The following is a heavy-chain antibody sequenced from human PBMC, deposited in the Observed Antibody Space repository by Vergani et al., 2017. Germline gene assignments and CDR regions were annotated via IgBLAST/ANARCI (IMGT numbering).Heavy chain of an antibody. CDR2: ISFDGTNE. CDR1: GFALNRHA. Sequence: QVQLVESGGGVVQPGTSLRLSCVVSGFALNRHAMYWVRQAPGKGLEWVVGISFDGTNEYYPDLVKGRFTISRDSAKNTLYLQVRSLRLEDPGVYHCVRDRGLCAGGRCYTEAWDYWGQGTPVTVSS. CDR3: VRDRGLCAGGRCYTEAWDY. D-gene: IGHD2-2*02. J-gene: IGHJ4*02. V-gene: IGHV3-30-3*01.